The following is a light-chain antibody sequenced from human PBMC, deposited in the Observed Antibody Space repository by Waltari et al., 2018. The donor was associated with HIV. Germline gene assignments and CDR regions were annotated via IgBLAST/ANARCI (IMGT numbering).Light chain of an antibody. J-gene: IGLJ2*01. V-gene: IGLV2-8*01. CDR2: EVS. CDR1: SSDVGGYNY. CDR3: SSYAGSNNLV. Sequence: QSALPQPPSASGSPGQSVTISCTGTSSDVGGYNYVSWYQQHPGKAPKLMIYEVSKRPSGVPDRFSGSKSGNTASLTVSGLQAEDEDDYYCSSYAGSNNLVFGGGTKLTVL.